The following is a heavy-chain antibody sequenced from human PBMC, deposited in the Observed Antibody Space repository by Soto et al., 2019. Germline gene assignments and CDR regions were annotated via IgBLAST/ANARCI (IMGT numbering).Heavy chain of an antibody. CDR3: GRHGPSCYDAMGY. Sequence: PSETLSLTCSVSGGSIKNYYWSWIRQPPGKGLEWIGYIYYSGSTNYNPSLKSRVIISLDTANNLFSLGLSAVTAADSALFYWGRHGPSCYDAMGYWGQGTLVTVSS. CDR2: IYYSGST. V-gene: IGHV4-59*08. J-gene: IGHJ4*02. CDR1: GGSIKNYY. D-gene: IGHD5-12*01.